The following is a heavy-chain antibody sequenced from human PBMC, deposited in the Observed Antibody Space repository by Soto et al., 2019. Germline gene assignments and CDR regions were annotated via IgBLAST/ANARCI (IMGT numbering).Heavy chain of an antibody. CDR1: GGTFSTYT. Sequence: QVQLVQSGAEVKKPGSSVKVSCKASGGTFSTYTISWVRQAPGQGLEWMGRIIPILAIANYAQKFQGRVTTTADNSTSTAYMELSSLRSEDTAVYYCAREPSAYAFPAYWGQGTLVTVSS. J-gene: IGHJ4*02. CDR3: AREPSAYAFPAY. D-gene: IGHD5-12*01. V-gene: IGHV1-69*08. CDR2: IIPILAIA.